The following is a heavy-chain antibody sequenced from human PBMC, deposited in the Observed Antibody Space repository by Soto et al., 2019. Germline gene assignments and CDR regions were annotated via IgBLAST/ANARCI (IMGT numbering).Heavy chain of an antibody. Sequence: SVKGDWKGVGYSISVDFGRWVRKETRQGLECMGIINPSGGSTSYAQKFQGRVTMTRDTSTSTVYMELSSLRSEDTAVYYCARGSGGYCSGGSCYPAGYYYHYMDVWGKGTTVTVSS. J-gene: IGHJ6*03. CDR3: ARGSGGYCSGGSCYPAGYYYHYMDV. CDR1: GYSISVDF. D-gene: IGHD2-15*01. V-gene: IGHV1-46*03. CDR2: INPSGGST.